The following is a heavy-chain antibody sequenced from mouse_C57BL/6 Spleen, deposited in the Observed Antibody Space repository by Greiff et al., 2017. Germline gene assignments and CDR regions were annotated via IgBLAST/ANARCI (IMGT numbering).Heavy chain of an antibody. CDR2: IYPSDSET. D-gene: IGHD2-5*01. J-gene: IGHJ3*01. CDR3: ARSHSNYEGVWFAY. CDR1: GYTFTSYW. Sequence: QVQLQQSGAELVRPGSSVKLSCKASGYTFTSYWMDWVKQRPGQGLEWIGNIYPSDSETHYNQKFKDKATLTVDKSSSTAYMQLSSLTSEDSAVYYCARSHSNYEGVWFAYWGQGTLVTVSA. V-gene: IGHV1-61*01.